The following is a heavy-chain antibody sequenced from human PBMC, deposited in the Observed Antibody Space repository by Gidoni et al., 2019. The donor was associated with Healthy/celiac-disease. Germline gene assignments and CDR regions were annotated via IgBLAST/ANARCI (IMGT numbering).Heavy chain of an antibody. CDR2: ISAYHCNT. CDR3: ARGAEHIVVVTATYFDY. CDR1: GYTFPSYG. J-gene: IGHJ4*02. V-gene: IGHV1-18*01. Sequence: QVQLVQSGAEVKKPGASEKVSFKASGYTFPSYGISWVRQAPGQGLEWMGWISAYHCNTNYAQKLQGRVTMTTDTSTSTAYMELRSLRSDDTAVYYCARGAEHIVVVTATYFDYWGQGTLVTVSS. D-gene: IGHD2-21*02.